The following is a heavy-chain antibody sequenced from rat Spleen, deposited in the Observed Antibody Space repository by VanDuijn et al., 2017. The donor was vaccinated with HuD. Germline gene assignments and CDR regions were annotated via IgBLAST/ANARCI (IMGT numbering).Heavy chain of an antibody. J-gene: IGHJ3*01. CDR1: GFTFSDYY. Sequence: EVQLVESDGGLVQPGRSLKLSCAASGFTFSDYYMAWVRQAPTKGLEWVATISYDGSSTYYRDSVKGRFTISRDNAKSTLYLQMDSLRSEDTATYYCARYNYGGPNWFAYWGQGTLVTVSS. CDR2: ISYDGSST. V-gene: IGHV5-29*01. CDR3: ARYNYGGPNWFAY. D-gene: IGHD1-11*01.